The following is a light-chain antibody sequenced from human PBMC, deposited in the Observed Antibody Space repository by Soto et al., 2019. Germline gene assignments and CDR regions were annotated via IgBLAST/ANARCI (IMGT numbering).Light chain of an antibody. CDR3: QQYNSYGT. J-gene: IGKJ1*01. CDR2: DAS. CDR1: QSISSW. V-gene: IGKV1-5*01. Sequence: DIQMTQSPSTLSASVGDRVTITCRASQSISSWLAWYQQKPGKAPKLLIYDASSLESGVPSRFSGSGSGTEFTLTISSLQADDFATYYCQQYNSYGTFGQGTKVEIK.